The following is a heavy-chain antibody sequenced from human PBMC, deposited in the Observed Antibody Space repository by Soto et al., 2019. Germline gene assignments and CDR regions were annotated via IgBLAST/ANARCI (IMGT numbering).Heavy chain of an antibody. CDR1: VYTFTSYG. Sequence: GASVTVSCKASVYTFTSYGISWVRQAPGQGLEWMGWISAYNGNTNYAQKLQGRVTMTTDTSTSTAYMELRSLRSDDTAVYYCARTDIVPPVEWWFDPWGQGTLVTVSS. CDR2: ISAYNGNT. V-gene: IGHV1-18*01. D-gene: IGHD2-8*01. J-gene: IGHJ5*02. CDR3: ARTDIVPPVEWWFDP.